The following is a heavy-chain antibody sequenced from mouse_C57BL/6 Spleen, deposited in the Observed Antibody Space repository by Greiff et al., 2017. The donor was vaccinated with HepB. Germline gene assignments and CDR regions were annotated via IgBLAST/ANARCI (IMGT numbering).Heavy chain of an antibody. CDR1: GYTFTSYW. CDR3: ERRNSYDGYYAMDY. CDR2: IDPSDSDT. D-gene: IGHD2-12*01. Sequence: QVQLQQPGAELVRPGSSVKLSCKASGYTFTSYWMHWVKQRPIQGLEWIGNIDPSDSDTHYNQKFKDKATLTVDKSSSTAYMQLSSLTSEDSAVYYCERRNSYDGYYAMDYGGQGTSVTVSS. J-gene: IGHJ4*01. V-gene: IGHV1-52*01.